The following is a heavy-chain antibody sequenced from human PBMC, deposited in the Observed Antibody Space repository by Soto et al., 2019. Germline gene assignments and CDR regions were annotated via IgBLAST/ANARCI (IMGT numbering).Heavy chain of an antibody. CDR1: GYTFTSYG. V-gene: IGHV1-18*01. J-gene: IGHJ3*02. Sequence: VASVKVSCKASGYTFTSYGISWVRQAPGQGLEWMGWISAYNGNTNYAQKLQGRVTMTTDTSTSTAYMELRSLRSDDTAVYYCARVVGQRLGDAFDIWGQGTMVTVSS. CDR2: ISAYNGNT. D-gene: IGHD6-25*01. CDR3: ARVVGQRLGDAFDI.